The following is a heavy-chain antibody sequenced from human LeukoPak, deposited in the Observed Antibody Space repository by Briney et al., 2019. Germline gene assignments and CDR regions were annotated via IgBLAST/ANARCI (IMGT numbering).Heavy chain of an antibody. J-gene: IGHJ5*02. CDR1: GGSISSSSYY. Sequence: SETLSLTCTVSGGSISSSSYYWGWIRQPPGKGLEWFGSIYYSGSTYYNPSLKSRVTISVDTSKNQFSLKLSSVTAADTAVYYCARDRGYYYDRSGQNWFDPWGQGTLVTVSS. CDR2: IYYSGST. V-gene: IGHV4-39*07. D-gene: IGHD3-22*01. CDR3: ARDRGYYYDRSGQNWFDP.